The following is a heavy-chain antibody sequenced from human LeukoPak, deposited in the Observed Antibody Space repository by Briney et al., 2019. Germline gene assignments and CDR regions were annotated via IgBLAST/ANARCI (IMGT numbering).Heavy chain of an antibody. CDR2: ISYDGSNK. CDR3: ATYLYKTLDY. Sequence: PGRSLRLSCAASGFTFSSYAMHWVRQAPGKGLEWVAVISYDGSNKYYADSVKGRFTISRDNSKNTLYLQMNSLRAEDTAVYYCATYLYKTLDYWGQGTLVTVSS. J-gene: IGHJ4*02. CDR1: GFTFSSYA. V-gene: IGHV3-30*04. D-gene: IGHD3-10*01.